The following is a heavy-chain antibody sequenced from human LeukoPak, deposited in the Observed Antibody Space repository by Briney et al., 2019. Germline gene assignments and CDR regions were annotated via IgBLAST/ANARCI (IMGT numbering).Heavy chain of an antibody. J-gene: IGHJ4*02. CDR1: GFTFSSYW. D-gene: IGHD2-15*01. Sequence: GGSLRLSCAASGFTFSSYWMSWVRQAPGKGLEWVANIKQDGSEKYYVDSVKGRFTISRDNAKNSLYLQMNSLRAEDTAVYYCARDIVVVVAATPLFDYWGQGTLVTVSS. CDR3: ARDIVVVVAATPLFDY. CDR2: IKQDGSEK. V-gene: IGHV3-7*01.